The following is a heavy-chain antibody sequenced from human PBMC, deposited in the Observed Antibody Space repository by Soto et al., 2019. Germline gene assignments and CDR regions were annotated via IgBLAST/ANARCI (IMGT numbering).Heavy chain of an antibody. Sequence: GGSLRLSCAASGFTFSNAWMNWVRQASGKGLEWVGRIKSKTDGGTTDYAAPVKGRFTISRDDSKNTLYLQMNSLKTEDTAVYYCTADLPTMIVVVACNWGQGTLVTVSS. D-gene: IGHD3-22*01. CDR2: IKSKTDGGTT. J-gene: IGHJ4*02. V-gene: IGHV3-15*07. CDR3: TADLPTMIVVVACN. CDR1: GFTFSNAW.